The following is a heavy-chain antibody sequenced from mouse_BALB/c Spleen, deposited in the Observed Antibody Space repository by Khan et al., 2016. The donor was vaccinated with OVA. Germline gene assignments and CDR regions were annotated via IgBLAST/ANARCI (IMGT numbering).Heavy chain of an antibody. D-gene: IGHD1-2*01. J-gene: IGHJ3*01. Sequence: QVQLKESGPGLVAPSQNLSITCTVSGFSLTAYGVNWVRQSPGKGLEWLGMIWGDGSTDYTSALKSRLSISKDNSQSQVFLKMNSLQTDDTDRYYCARELRLGGFAYWGKGTLGNGSA. CDR1: GFSLTAYG. V-gene: IGHV2-6-7*01. CDR3: ARELRLGGFAY. CDR2: IWGDGST.